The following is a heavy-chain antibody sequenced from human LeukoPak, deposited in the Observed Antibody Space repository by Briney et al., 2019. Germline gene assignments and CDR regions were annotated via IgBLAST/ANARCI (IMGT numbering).Heavy chain of an antibody. CDR1: GFTFANYG. D-gene: IGHD6-13*01. CDR3: ARNRKQQINTSSWNGVDQ. Sequence: RSGRSPRLSCEASGFTFANYGMSGVRQAPGKGLDWVSGLNWNVASTGYVDSVKGRFTISRDNAKKSLQLQMNSLRAEDTAVYYCARNRKQQINTSSWNGVDQWGQGTLVTVSS. CDR2: LNWNVAST. J-gene: IGHJ4*02. V-gene: IGHV3-20*04.